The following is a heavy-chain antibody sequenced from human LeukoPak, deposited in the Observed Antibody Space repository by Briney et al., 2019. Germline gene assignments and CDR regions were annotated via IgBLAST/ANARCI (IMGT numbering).Heavy chain of an antibody. V-gene: IGHV1-8*01. CDR2: MNPNNGDS. D-gene: IGHD6-25*01. J-gene: IGHJ4*02. Sequence: ASAKVSCKASGYTFTNYDINWVRQATGQGLEWMGWMNPNNGDSGYAQKFQGRVTITRDTSISTSYMELRSLRSDDTAVYFCARTTSFTASGYDYWGQGTLVTVSS. CDR3: ARTTSFTASGYDY. CDR1: GYTFTNYD.